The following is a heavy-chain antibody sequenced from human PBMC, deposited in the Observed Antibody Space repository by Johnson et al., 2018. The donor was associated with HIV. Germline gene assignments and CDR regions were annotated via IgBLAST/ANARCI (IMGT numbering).Heavy chain of an antibody. CDR2: ISYDGSNK. Sequence: QVQLVESGGGVVQPGRSLRLSCAASGFTFSSYAMHWVRQAPGKGLEWVAVISYDGSNKYYADSVKGRFTISRDKSKDTLYLQMHSLRPEDTALYYCARDPPYGGNPSAFDVWGQGTMVTVSS. CDR1: GFTFSSYA. CDR3: ARDPPYGGNPSAFDV. V-gene: IGHV3-30-3*01. D-gene: IGHD4-23*01. J-gene: IGHJ3*01.